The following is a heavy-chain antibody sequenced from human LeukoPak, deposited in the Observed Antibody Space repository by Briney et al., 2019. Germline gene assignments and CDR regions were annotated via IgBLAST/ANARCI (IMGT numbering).Heavy chain of an antibody. Sequence: PAETLSLTCTASGVSISSNTYYWGWIRPPPGKGLDSIGSCYYSGSTSYNPSLKSLATITVDTSNNQFPLMVNSVTDADTAFYYCARNASDSGTSYFDYWGQGTLVTVSS. V-gene: IGHV4-39*01. CDR2: CYYSGST. J-gene: IGHJ4*02. D-gene: IGHD1-26*01. CDR1: GVSISSNTYY. CDR3: ARNASDSGTSYFDY.